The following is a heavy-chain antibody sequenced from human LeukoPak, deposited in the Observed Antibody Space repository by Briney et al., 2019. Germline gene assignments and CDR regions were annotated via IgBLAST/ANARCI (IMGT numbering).Heavy chain of an antibody. D-gene: IGHD1-26*01. Sequence: GRSLRLSCAASGFTFSSYGMHWVRQAPGKGLEWVAVISYDGSNKYYADSVKGRFTISRDNSKNTLYLQMNSLRADDTAVYYCARAPSRGNCDYWGQGTLVTVSS. J-gene: IGHJ4*02. V-gene: IGHV3-30*03. CDR3: ARAPSRGNCDY. CDR2: ISYDGSNK. CDR1: GFTFSSYG.